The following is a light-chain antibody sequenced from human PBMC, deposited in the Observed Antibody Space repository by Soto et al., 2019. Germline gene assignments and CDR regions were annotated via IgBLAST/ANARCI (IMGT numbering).Light chain of an antibody. J-gene: IGLJ2*01. V-gene: IGLV4-69*01. CDR3: QTWGNGIVV. Sequence: HLVLTQSPSASASLGASFKLTCTLSSGHSSYAIAWHQQQPEKGPRYLMKLNSDGSHSKGDGIPDRFSGSSSGAERYLTISSLQSEDEADYYCQTWGNGIVVFGGGTKLTVL. CDR1: SGHSSYA. CDR2: LNSDGSH.